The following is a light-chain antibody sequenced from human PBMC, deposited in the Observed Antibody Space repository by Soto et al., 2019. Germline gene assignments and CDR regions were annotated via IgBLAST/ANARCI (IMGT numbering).Light chain of an antibody. V-gene: IGKV3-20*01. Sequence: EVVLSQSPATLSVSAGERATVSCRSSQTIYSNVAWYQQRPGQAPRLLIYGTSTRATGIPDRFSGSGSGADFTLTISRLDPEDFAVYYCQQYGSSPRTFGQGTKVDIK. J-gene: IGKJ1*01. CDR1: QTIYSN. CDR3: QQYGSSPRT. CDR2: GTS.